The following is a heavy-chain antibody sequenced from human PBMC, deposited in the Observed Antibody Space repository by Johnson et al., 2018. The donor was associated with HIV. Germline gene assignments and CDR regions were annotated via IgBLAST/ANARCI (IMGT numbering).Heavy chain of an antibody. CDR2: ISSSGSTI. CDR3: ASGWGIVVSDAFDI. V-gene: IGHV3-11*04. D-gene: IGHD6-19*01. CDR1: GFTFSDYY. J-gene: IGHJ3*02. Sequence: QVQLVDSGGNLVKPGGSLRLSCAASGFTFSDYYMSWIRQAPGKGLEWISYISSSGSTIYYADSVKGRFTISRDNAKNSLYLQMNSLRAEDTAVYYCASGWGIVVSDAFDIWGQGTMVTVSS.